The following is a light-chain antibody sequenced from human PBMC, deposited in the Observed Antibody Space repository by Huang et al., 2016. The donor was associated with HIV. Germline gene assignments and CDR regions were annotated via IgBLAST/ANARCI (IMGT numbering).Light chain of an antibody. CDR2: GAS. V-gene: IGKV3-20*01. CDR1: QSVASNQ. Sequence: EIVLTQSPGSLSLSPGDTATLSCRASQSVASNQLAWYQQKPGQAPWLLIYGASNRATGIPDRFSGSGSGTDLNFTITRLEPEDFAVYFCQQYDSSPATFGRGTQLEIK. CDR3: QQYDSSPAT. J-gene: IGKJ2*01.